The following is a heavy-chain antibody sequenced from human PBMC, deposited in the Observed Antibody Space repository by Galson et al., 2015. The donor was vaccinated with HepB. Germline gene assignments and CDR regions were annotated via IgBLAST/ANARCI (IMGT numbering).Heavy chain of an antibody. CDR1: GFTFGVYA. V-gene: IGHV3-49*04. CDR2: IRSSATGGTS. D-gene: IGHD6-19*01. CDR3: TSEDKGKAVGLVANWCLH. J-gene: IGHJ5*02. Sequence: SLRLSCAASGFTFGVYAMSWVRQAPGKGLEWVAFIRSSATGGTSEYAASVKCTFPISRADSKIIAYLEINSLKTKDTAVYYCTSEDKGKAVGLVANWCLHWGQVSLFTASS.